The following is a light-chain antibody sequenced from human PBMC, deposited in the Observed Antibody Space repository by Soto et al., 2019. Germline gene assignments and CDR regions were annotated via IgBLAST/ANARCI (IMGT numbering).Light chain of an antibody. V-gene: IGKV1-5*03. J-gene: IGKJ1*01. CDR3: QQYDTHST. Sequence: DIQITQSPSTLSASVGDRVTITCRASQSTSIWLAWYQQKPGKAPNLLIYRASTLKSGVPSRFSGSGSGTEFTLTISSLQPDDFATYYCQQYDTHSTFGQGTKVEIK. CDR1: QSTSIW. CDR2: RAS.